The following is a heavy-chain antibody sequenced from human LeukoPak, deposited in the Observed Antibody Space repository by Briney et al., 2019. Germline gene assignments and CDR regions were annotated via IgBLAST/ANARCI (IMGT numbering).Heavy chain of an antibody. Sequence: ASVKVSCKASGYTFTGYYMHWVRQAPGQGLEWMGRINPNSGGTNYAQKFQGRVTMTRDMSISTAYMELSRLRSDDTAVYYCARVAGGSSRPYNWFDPWGQGTLVTVSS. V-gene: IGHV1-2*06. D-gene: IGHD6-13*01. CDR1: GYTFTGYY. CDR2: INPNSGGT. J-gene: IGHJ5*02. CDR3: ARVAGGSSRPYNWFDP.